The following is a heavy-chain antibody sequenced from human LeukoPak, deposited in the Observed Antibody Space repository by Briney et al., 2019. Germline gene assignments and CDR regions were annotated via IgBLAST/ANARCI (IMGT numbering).Heavy chain of an antibody. CDR2: ISYDGSNK. D-gene: IGHD5-18*01. Sequence: GGSLRLSCAASGFTFSSYAMSWVRQAPGKGLEWVAVISYDGSNKYYADSVKGRFTISRDNSKNTLYLQMNSLRAEDTAVYYCARDHEDTAMATGYFDYWGQGTLVTVSS. CDR3: ARDHEDTAMATGYFDY. V-gene: IGHV3-30-3*01. J-gene: IGHJ4*02. CDR1: GFTFSSYA.